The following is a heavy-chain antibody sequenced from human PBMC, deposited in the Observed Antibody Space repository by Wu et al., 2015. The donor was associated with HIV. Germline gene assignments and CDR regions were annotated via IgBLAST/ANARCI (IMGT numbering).Heavy chain of an antibody. Sequence: QVQLVQSGAEVKKPGASVKVSCKASGYIFSRYDINWVRQAPGQGLEWMGWMNPNSGNTGYAQKFHGRVTVTRDISITTAYMELSSLRSEDTAMYYCARGNRGGIVMDPDAGHNYYYYMDVWGNGTTGHRLL. CDR2: MNPNSGNT. CDR1: GYIFSRYD. D-gene: IGHD2-21*01. CDR3: ARGNRGGIVMDPDAGHNYYYYMDV. V-gene: IGHV1-8*03. J-gene: IGHJ6*03.